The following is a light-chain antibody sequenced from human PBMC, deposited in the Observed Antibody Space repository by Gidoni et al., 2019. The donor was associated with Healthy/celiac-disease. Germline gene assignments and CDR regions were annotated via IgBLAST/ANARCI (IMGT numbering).Light chain of an antibody. CDR2: GAS. V-gene: IGKV3-15*01. CDR3: QQYNNWPRT. Sequence: IVLTQSPAPLSLSPGERATLSCRASQSVSSNLAWYQQKPGQAPRLLIYGASTRATGIPARCSGSGSGTEFTLTISSLQFEDFAVYYCQQYNNWPRTFGQGTKVEIK. CDR1: QSVSSN. J-gene: IGKJ1*01.